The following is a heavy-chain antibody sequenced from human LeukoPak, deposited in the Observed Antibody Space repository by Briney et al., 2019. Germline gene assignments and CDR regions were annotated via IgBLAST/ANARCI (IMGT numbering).Heavy chain of an antibody. J-gene: IGHJ4*02. D-gene: IGHD6-19*01. CDR3: AKDAYSSGWYLTSSYFDY. V-gene: IGHV3-23*01. Sequence: GGSLRLSCGVSGLIFGSYAMNWVRQAPGKGLEWVSSISGSDETTYYADSVKGRFTISRDNSKNTLYLQMNSLRADDTAVYYCAKDAYSSGWYLTSSYFDYWGQGTLVTVSS. CDR1: GLIFGSYA. CDR2: ISGSDETT.